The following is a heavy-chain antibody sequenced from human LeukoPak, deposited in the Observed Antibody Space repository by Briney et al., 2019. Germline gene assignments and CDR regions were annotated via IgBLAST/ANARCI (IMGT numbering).Heavy chain of an antibody. CDR3: ARGDGEAASLWENWFDP. CDR2: FDPEDGET. D-gene: IGHD6-13*01. CDR1: GYTLTELS. Sequence: ASVKVSCKVSGYTLTELSMHWVRQAPGKGLEWTGGFDPEDGETIYAQKFQGRVTMTEDTSTDTAYMELSSLRSEDTAVYCCARGDGEAASLWENWFDPWGQGTLVTVSS. J-gene: IGHJ5*02. V-gene: IGHV1-24*01.